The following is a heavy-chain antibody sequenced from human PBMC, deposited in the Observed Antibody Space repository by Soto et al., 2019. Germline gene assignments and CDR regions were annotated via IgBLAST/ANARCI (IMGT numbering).Heavy chain of an antibody. J-gene: IGHJ6*02. CDR3: ARGPLYYDILTGYPSYYYYGMDV. Sequence: SETLSLTCAVYGGSFSGYYWSWIRQPPGKGLEWIGEINHSGSTNYNPSLKSRVTISVDTSKNQFSLKLSSVTAADTAVYYCARGPLYYDILTGYPSYYYYGMDVWGQGTTVT. D-gene: IGHD3-9*01. CDR1: GGSFSGYY. V-gene: IGHV4-34*01. CDR2: INHSGST.